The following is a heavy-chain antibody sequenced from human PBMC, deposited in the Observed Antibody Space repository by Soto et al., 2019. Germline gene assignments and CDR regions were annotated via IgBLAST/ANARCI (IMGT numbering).Heavy chain of an antibody. J-gene: IGHJ4*02. V-gene: IGHV3-30-3*01. CDR3: ARATHYQGGWGH. Sequence: QVQLVESGGGVVQPGRSLRLSCAASGFTFSSYAMHWVRQAPGKGLEWVAVISYDGSNKYYADSVKGRFTISRDNSKNTLYLQMNSLRAEDTAVYYCARATHYQGGWGHWGQGTLVTVSS. CDR1: GFTFSSYA. D-gene: IGHD2-15*01. CDR2: ISYDGSNK.